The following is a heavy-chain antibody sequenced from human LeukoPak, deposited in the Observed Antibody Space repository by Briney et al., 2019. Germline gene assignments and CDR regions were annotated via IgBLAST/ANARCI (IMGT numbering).Heavy chain of an antibody. CDR3: ASDIVGATWRYYYYGMDV. Sequence: SETLSLTCTVSGGSISSGSYYWSWIRQPAGKGLEWIGRIYTSGSTNYNPSLKSRVTISVDTSKNQFSLKLSSVTAADTAVYYCASDIVGATWRYYYYGMDVWGQGTTVTASS. CDR2: IYTSGST. J-gene: IGHJ6*02. D-gene: IGHD1-26*01. CDR1: GGSISSGSYY. V-gene: IGHV4-61*02.